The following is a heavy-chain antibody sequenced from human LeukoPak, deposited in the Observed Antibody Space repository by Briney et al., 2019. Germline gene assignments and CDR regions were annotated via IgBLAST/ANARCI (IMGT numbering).Heavy chain of an antibody. CDR2: IYTSGST. CDR3: ARGRILEDIVVVPAAIRRHYYYYMDV. J-gene: IGHJ6*03. V-gene: IGHV4-4*07. Sequence: PSETLSLTCTVSGGSISSYYWSWIRQPAGKGLEWIGRIYTSGSTNYNPSLKSRVTMSVDTSKNQFSLKLSSVTAADTAVYYCARGRILEDIVVVPAAIRRHYYYYMDVWGKGTTVTVSS. CDR1: GGSISSYY. D-gene: IGHD2-2*02.